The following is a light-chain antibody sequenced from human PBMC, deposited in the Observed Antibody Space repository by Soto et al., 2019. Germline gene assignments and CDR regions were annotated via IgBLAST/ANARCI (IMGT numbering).Light chain of an antibody. CDR1: QSVSSY. CDR2: DAS. J-gene: IGKJ2*01. CDR3: KQRSNWPVT. Sequence: EIVLTQSPATLSLSPGERATLSCRASQSVSSYLAWYQQKPGQAPRLLIYDASNRATGIPARFSGSGSGTDIALTISSQEPADFAVYYCKQRSNWPVTFGQGTKLEIK. V-gene: IGKV3-11*01.